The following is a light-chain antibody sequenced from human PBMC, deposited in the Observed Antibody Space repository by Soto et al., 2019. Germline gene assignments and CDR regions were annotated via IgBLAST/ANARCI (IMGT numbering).Light chain of an antibody. Sequence: DIQMTQSPSSLSASVGDRVTITCRASQSIGKYLSWFQQTPGNAPKLLIYAASGLQSGVPSRFSGSGSGTDFTLTISSLQPDDFATYYCQQYNSPYTFGQGTKVEIK. CDR2: AAS. CDR1: QSIGKY. CDR3: QQYNSPYT. J-gene: IGKJ2*01. V-gene: IGKV1-16*01.